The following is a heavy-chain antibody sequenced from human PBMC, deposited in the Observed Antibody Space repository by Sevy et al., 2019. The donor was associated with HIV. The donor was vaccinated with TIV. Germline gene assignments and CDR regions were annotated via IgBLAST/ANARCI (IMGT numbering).Heavy chain of an antibody. Sequence: GGSLRLSCAASGFTFTEFVMSWVRQAPGKGLEWVSTINSGGGSTYYADSVKGRFTISRDNSQNTLDLQMNSLRAEDTAVYYCAKDVVGGYYDSSGYSDHWGQGTLVTVSS. J-gene: IGHJ4*02. D-gene: IGHD3-22*01. CDR2: INSGGGST. CDR1: GFTFTEFV. V-gene: IGHV3-23*01. CDR3: AKDVVGGYYDSSGYSDH.